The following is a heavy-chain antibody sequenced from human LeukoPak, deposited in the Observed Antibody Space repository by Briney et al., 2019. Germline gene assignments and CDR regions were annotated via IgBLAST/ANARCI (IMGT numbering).Heavy chain of an antibody. CDR1: GFTFSSYG. Sequence: PGRSLRLSCAASGFTFSSYGMHWVRQAPGKGLEWVAVISYDGSNKYYADSVKGRFTISRDNSKNTLYLQMNSLRAEDTAVYYCAKAWLYYGSGEVHYMDVWGKGTTVTVSS. V-gene: IGHV3-30*18. D-gene: IGHD3-10*01. CDR2: ISYDGSNK. J-gene: IGHJ6*03. CDR3: AKAWLYYGSGEVHYMDV.